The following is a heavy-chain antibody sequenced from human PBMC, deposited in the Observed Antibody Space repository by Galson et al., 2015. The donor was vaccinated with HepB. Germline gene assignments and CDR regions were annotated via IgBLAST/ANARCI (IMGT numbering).Heavy chain of an antibody. CDR2: ISSNGGST. CDR3: VKDKAHGLAVAPSFDY. V-gene: IGHV3-64D*06. CDR1: GFTFSSYA. D-gene: IGHD6-19*01. Sequence: SLRLSCAASGFTFSSYAMHWVRQAPGKGLEYVSAISSNGGSTYYADSVKGKFTISRDNSKNTLYLQMSSLRAEDTAVYYCVKDKAHGLAVAPSFDYWGQGTLVTVSS. J-gene: IGHJ4*02.